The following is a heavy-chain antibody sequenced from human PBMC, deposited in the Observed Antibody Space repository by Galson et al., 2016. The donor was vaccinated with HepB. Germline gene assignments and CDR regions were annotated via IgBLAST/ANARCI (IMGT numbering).Heavy chain of an antibody. J-gene: IGHJ4*02. V-gene: IGHV3-30-3*01. Sequence: SLRLSCAASGFIVSSNDMSWVRQAPGKGLEWVAVISFDGSNKYYADSVKGRFTISRDNAKNTLYLQMNSLRAEDTAVYYCARGGSRPIDYWGQGTLVTVSS. CDR1: GFIVSSND. CDR2: ISFDGSNK. D-gene: IGHD1-26*01. CDR3: ARGGSRPIDY.